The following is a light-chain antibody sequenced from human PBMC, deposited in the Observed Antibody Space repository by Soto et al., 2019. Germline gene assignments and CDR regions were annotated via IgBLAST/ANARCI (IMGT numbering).Light chain of an antibody. V-gene: IGKV3-15*01. CDR2: DAS. CDR3: QHYNHWPLCT. J-gene: IGKJ2*02. CDR1: QSVSRN. Sequence: EVVMTQSPATLSVSPGERATLSCRASQSVSRNLAWYQQRPGRAPRLLIYDASTRATNIPTRFSGSGSGTEFTLTISSLQSEDFAVYYCQHYNHWPLCTFGQGTKLEIK.